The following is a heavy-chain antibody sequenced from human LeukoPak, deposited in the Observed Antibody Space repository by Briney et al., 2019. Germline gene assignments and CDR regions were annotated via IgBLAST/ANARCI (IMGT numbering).Heavy chain of an antibody. Sequence: GRSLRLSCAASGFTFSGYALHWVRQAPGKGLEWVAVISNDANNKHYADSVKGRFTISRDNSKNTLYLQMNSLRAEDTAVYYCAKHHNSSSWGQGTLVTVSS. V-gene: IGHV3-30*04. J-gene: IGHJ5*02. CDR3: AKHHNSSS. D-gene: IGHD5-24*01. CDR2: ISNDANNK. CDR1: GFTFSGYA.